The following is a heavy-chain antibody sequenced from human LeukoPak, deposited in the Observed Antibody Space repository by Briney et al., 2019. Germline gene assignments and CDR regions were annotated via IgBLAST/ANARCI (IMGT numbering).Heavy chain of an antibody. J-gene: IGHJ4*02. CDR3: ARGTRLRFLES. V-gene: IGHV4-34*01. CDR2: IYYSGST. D-gene: IGHD3-3*01. CDR1: GGSFSGYY. Sequence: SETLSLTCAVYGGSFSGYYWSWIRQPPGKGLEWIGSIYYSGSTYYNPSLKSRVTISVDTSKNQFSLKLSSVTAADTAVYYCARGTRLRFLESWGQGTLVTVSS.